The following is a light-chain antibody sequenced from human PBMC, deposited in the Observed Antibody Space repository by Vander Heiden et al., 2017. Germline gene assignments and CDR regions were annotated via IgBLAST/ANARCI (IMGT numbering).Light chain of an antibody. J-gene: IGKJ4*01. V-gene: IGKV1-39*01. CDR3: QQSYSIPLT. CDR1: QSISNY. CDR2: TAS. Sequence: DIQMTQSPASLSASVGDRVTIICRASQSISNYLNWYQQKPGRAPKPLIYTASSLESGVPSRFSAGGSGTDFTLTISSLQPEDFATYYCQQSYSIPLTFGGGTRVEIK.